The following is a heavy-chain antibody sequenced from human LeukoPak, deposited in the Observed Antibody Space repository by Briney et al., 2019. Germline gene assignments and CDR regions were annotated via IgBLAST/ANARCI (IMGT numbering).Heavy chain of an antibody. V-gene: IGHV3-21*01. CDR2: ISSSSSYI. CDR3: ARDQAAAGTIGY. J-gene: IGHJ4*02. Sequence: GGSLRLSYAASGFTFSSYSMNWVRQAPGKGLEWVSSISSSSSYIYYADSVKGRFTISRDNAKNSLYLQMNSLRAEDTAVYYCARDQAAAGTIGYWGQGTLVTVSS. D-gene: IGHD6-13*01. CDR1: GFTFSSYS.